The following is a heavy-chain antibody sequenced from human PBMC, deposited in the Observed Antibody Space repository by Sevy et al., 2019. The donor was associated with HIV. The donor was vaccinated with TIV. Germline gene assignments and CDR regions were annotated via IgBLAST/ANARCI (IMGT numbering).Heavy chain of an antibody. CDR2: ISFDGSHK. V-gene: IGHV3-30*03. D-gene: IGHD3-3*01. J-gene: IGHJ6*02. CDR1: AFTFSTYG. Sequence: GGSLRLSCVASAFTFSTYGMHWVRQAPGKGLEWVSVISFDGSHKYYADSVKGRCTVSRDNSKNTLNLQMNSLRAEDTAVYYCARGLRPQLLYSDFWSGYSGMDVWGQGTTVTVSS. CDR3: ARGLRPQLLYSDFWSGYSGMDV.